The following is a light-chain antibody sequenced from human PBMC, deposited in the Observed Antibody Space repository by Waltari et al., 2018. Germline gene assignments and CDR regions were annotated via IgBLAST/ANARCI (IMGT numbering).Light chain of an antibody. J-gene: IGLJ1*01. CDR2: DVS. V-gene: IGLV2-14*03. Sequence: QSALTPPASVSGSPGQSTTISCTGSSSDVGGYDFVSWYQQHHGKVPNLIIYDVSHRPSGVSTRFSGSKSGNTASLTISGLQSEDEADYYCNSYTSSNTRVFGTGTRVTVL. CDR3: NSYTSSNTRV. CDR1: SSDVGGYDF.